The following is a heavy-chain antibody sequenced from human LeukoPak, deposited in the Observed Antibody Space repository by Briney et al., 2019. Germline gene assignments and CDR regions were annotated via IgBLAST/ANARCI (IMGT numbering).Heavy chain of an antibody. CDR1: GGSISSSSYY. CDR2: IYYSGSA. J-gene: IGHJ4*02. D-gene: IGHD3-22*01. V-gene: IGHV4-39*01. CDR3: ARHDHDSSGYPFGADY. Sequence: SETLSLTCTVSGGSISSSSYYWGWIRQPPGKGLEWIGSIYYSGSAYYNPSLKSRVTMSVDTSKNQFALKLSSVTAADTAVYYCARHDHDSSGYPFGADYWGQGTLVTVSS.